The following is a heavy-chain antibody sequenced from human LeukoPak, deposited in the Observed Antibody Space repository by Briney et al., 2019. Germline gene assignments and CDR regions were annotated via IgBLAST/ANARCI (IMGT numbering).Heavy chain of an antibody. Sequence: SGGSLRLSCAASGFTFSSYGMHWVRQAPGKGLEWVAFIRYDGSSKYYADSVKGRFTISRDNSKNTLYLQMNSLRAEDTAVYYCAKDLDIVVVPAGWGQGTLVTVSS. V-gene: IGHV3-30*02. CDR2: IRYDGSSK. CDR1: GFTFSSYG. J-gene: IGHJ4*02. CDR3: AKDLDIVVVPAG. D-gene: IGHD2-2*03.